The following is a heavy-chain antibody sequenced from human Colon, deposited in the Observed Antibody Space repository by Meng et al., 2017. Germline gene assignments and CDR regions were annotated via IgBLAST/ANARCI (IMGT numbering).Heavy chain of an antibody. CDR1: GIPLMNYG. Sequence: GESLKIPRSASGIPLMNYGMHRVRQAPGKGLEWVAGISGSGSITYHADPLRGRFTISRDNSKNTLYLQMRSLRAEDTAVYYCAKQFRDFGLVTSFDYWGQGALVTVSS. CDR2: ISGSGSIT. J-gene: IGHJ4*02. D-gene: IGHD3/OR15-3a*01. CDR3: AKQFRDFGLVTSFDY. V-gene: IGHV3-23*01.